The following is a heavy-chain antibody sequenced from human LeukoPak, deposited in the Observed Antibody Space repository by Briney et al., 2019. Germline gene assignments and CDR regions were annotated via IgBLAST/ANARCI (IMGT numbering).Heavy chain of an antibody. V-gene: IGHV3-74*01. CDR3: ARVDTEPGNFDY. D-gene: IGHD5-18*01. J-gene: IGHJ4*02. CDR2: INSDGSGT. CDR1: GFTFSSCW. Sequence: PGGSLRLSCAASGFTFSSCWMHWVRQAPGKGLVWVSRINSDGSGTSYADSVKGRFTISRDNAKNTLYLQMNGLRAEDTAVYYCARVDTEPGNFDYWGQGTLVTVSS.